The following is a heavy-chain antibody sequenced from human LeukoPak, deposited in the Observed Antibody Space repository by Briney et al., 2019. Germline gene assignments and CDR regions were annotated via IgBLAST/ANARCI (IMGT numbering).Heavy chain of an antibody. Sequence: SETLSLTCTDPGGSISTYYWSWIRQPPGKGLEWIGYIYYSGSTNYNPSLKSRVTISVDTSKNQFSLKLSSVTAADTAVYYCARAVKVYSPSYGMDVWGQGTTVTVSS. J-gene: IGHJ6*02. V-gene: IGHV4-59*01. CDR2: IYYSGST. D-gene: IGHD5-18*01. CDR3: ARAVKVYSPSYGMDV. CDR1: GGSISTYY.